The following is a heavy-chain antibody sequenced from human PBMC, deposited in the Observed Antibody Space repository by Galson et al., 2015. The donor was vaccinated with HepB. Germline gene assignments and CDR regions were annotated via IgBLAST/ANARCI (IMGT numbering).Heavy chain of an antibody. J-gene: IGHJ6*03. D-gene: IGHD3-3*01. CDR1: GFTFSDYY. V-gene: IGHV3-11*01. Sequence: SLRLSCAASGFTFSDYYMSWIRQAPGKGLEWVSYISSSGSTIYYADSVKGRFTISRDNAKNSLYLQMNSLRAEDTAVYYCARGGYDFWSGYYPPAPYYYYYMDVWGKGTTVTVSS. CDR3: ARGGYDFWSGYYPPAPYYYYYMDV. CDR2: ISSSGSTI.